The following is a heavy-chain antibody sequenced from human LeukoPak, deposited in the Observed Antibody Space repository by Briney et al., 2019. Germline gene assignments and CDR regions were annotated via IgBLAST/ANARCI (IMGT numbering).Heavy chain of an antibody. CDR1: GFTFNNYG. D-gene: IGHD3-9*01. CDR2: IWYDGSNK. V-gene: IGHV3-33*01. CDR3: SREYFDWSRNYYYGMDV. Sequence: GRSLRLSCAASGFTFNNYGMHWVRQAPGKGLEWMALIWYDGSNKYYADSVTGRFTISRDNSKNTLYLQMNSLRAEDTAVYYCSREYFDWSRNYYYGMDVWGQGTTVTVSS. J-gene: IGHJ6*02.